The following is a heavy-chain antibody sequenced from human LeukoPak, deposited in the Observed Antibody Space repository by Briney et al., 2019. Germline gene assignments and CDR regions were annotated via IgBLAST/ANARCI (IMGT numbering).Heavy chain of an antibody. J-gene: IGHJ4*02. CDR2: IKQDGNEK. V-gene: IGHV3-7*01. CDR1: GFTFTTYW. D-gene: IGHD3-22*01. CDR3: ARGYTSFYYYDSSGYVDY. Sequence: GGSLRLSCAASGFTFTTYWMSWVRQAPGKGLEWVANIKQDGNEKYYVDSVKGRFTISRDNAKNSLYLQMNSLRAEDTAVYYCARGYTSFYYYDSSGYVDYWGQGTLVTVSS.